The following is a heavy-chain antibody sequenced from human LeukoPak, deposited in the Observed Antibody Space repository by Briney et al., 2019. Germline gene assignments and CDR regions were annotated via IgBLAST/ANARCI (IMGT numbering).Heavy chain of an antibody. Sequence: GESLKISCAASGFTFSSYAMSWVRQAPGKGLEWVSAISGSGGSTYYADSVKGRFTISRDNSKNTLYLQMNSLRAEDTAVYYCAKDPNPYYYYYYYMDVWGKGTTVTVSS. J-gene: IGHJ6*03. D-gene: IGHD1-14*01. CDR3: AKDPNPYYYYYYYMDV. V-gene: IGHV3-23*01. CDR2: ISGSGGST. CDR1: GFTFSSYA.